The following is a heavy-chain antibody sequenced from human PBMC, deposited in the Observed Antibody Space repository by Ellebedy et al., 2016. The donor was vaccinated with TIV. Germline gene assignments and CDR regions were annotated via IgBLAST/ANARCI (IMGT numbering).Heavy chain of an antibody. CDR2: ISSGSSTI. J-gene: IGHJ4*02. CDR1: GFTFSIYS. CDR3: ARQSGSYKFDY. D-gene: IGHD1-26*01. V-gene: IGHV3-48*02. Sequence: GESLKISXAASGFTFSIYSMNWVRQAPGKGLEWISYISSGSSTIYYADSVRGRFAISRDNAKNSLYLQMNSLRDDDTAVYYCARQSGSYKFDYWGQGTLVTVSS.